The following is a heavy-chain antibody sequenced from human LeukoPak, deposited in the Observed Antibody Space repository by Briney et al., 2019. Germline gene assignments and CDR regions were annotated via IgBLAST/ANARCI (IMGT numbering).Heavy chain of an antibody. CDR2: ISSSSSYI. V-gene: IGHV3-21*01. CDR1: GFTFSSYS. Sequence: GGSLRLSCAASGFTFSSYSMNWVRQAPGKGLEWVSSISSSSSYIYYADSVKGRFTISRDNAKNSLYLQMNSLRAEDTAVYYCARGLIAAAGTASGGMDVWGQGTTVTVSS. CDR3: ARGLIAAAGTASGGMDV. D-gene: IGHD6-13*01. J-gene: IGHJ6*02.